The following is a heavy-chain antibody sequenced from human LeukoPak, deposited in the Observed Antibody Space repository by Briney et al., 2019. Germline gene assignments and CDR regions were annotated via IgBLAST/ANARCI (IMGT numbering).Heavy chain of an antibody. Sequence: ASVKVSCKASGYTFTSNYMHWVRQARGQGLEWMGIIHPSSGNTNYAQKFQGRVAMTRDTSTSTVYMELSSLRSEDTAIYYCARDCSSTRCQGPVFDNWGQGTLVTVSS. CDR1: GYTFTSNY. V-gene: IGHV1-46*01. D-gene: IGHD2-2*01. CDR2: IHPSSGNT. CDR3: ARDCSSTRCQGPVFDN. J-gene: IGHJ4*02.